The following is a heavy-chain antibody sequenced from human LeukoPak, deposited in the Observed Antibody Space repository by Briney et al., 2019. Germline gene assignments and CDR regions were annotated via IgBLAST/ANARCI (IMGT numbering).Heavy chain of an antibody. J-gene: IGHJ4*02. Sequence: AGGSLRLSCAASGFTFSSYGMHWVRQAPGKGLEWVAVISYDGSNKYYADSVKGRFTISRDNSKNTLYLQMNSLRAEDTALYYCAKVVGTGTTPTDYWGQGTLVTVSS. CDR2: ISYDGSNK. D-gene: IGHD1-1*01. V-gene: IGHV3-30*18. CDR3: AKVVGTGTTPTDY. CDR1: GFTFSSYG.